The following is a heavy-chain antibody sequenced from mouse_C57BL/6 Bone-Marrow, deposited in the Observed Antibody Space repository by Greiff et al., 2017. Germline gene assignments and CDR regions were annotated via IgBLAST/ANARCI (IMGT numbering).Heavy chain of an antibody. CDR3: TTGPVYDDDGMDY. V-gene: IGHV14-4*01. D-gene: IGHD2-4*01. CDR2: IDPENGDT. CDR1: GFNIKDDY. J-gene: IGHJ4*01. Sequence: EVHLVESGAELVRPGASVKLSCTASGFNIKDDYMHWVKQRPEQGLEWIGWIDPENGDTEYASKFQGKGTITADTSSNTAYLQLSSLPSEDTAGYYCTTGPVYDDDGMDYWGQGTSVTVSS.